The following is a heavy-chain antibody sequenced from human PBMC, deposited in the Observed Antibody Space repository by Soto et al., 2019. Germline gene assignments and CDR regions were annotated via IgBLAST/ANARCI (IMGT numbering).Heavy chain of an antibody. D-gene: IGHD3-9*01. V-gene: IGHV2-5*02. Sequence: GSGPTLVNPTQTLTLTCTFSGFSLSTSGVGVGRIRQPPGKALEWLALIYWDDDKRYSPSLKSRLTITKDTSKNQVVLTMTNMDPVDTATYYCARKGLEDWPLDYWGQGTLVTVSS. CDR1: GFSLSTSGVG. CDR3: ARKGLEDWPLDY. CDR2: IYWDDDK. J-gene: IGHJ4*02.